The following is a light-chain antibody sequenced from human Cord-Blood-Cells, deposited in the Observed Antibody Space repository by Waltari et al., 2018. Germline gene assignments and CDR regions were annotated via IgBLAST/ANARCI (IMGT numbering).Light chain of an antibody. CDR3: QQYNNWPSWT. V-gene: IGKV3-15*01. CDR1: QSVSSN. CDR2: GAS. J-gene: IGKJ1*01. Sequence: EIVMTQSPATLSVSPGERATLSCRASQSVSSNLAWYQQKPGQAPRLLIYGASTRATGSPARISGSGSGTEFTLTISSLQSEDFAVYYCQQYNNWPSWTFGQGTKVEIK.